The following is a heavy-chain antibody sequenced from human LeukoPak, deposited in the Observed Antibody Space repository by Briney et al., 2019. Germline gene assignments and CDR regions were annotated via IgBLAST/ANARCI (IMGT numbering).Heavy chain of an antibody. D-gene: IGHD5-24*01. CDR3: ARGLEMSTIRYGMDV. J-gene: IGHJ6*04. V-gene: IGHV1-8*01. CDR2: MNPNSGNT. CDR1: GYTFTSYD. Sequence: ASVKVSCTASGYTFTSYDINWVRQATGQGLEWMGWMNPNSGNTGYAEKFQGRVTMTRNTSISTAYMELSSLRSEDTAVYYCARGLEMSTIRYGMDVWGKGTTVTISS.